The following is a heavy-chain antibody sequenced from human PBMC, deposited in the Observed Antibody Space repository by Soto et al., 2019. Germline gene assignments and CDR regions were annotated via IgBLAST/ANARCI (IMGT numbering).Heavy chain of an antibody. J-gene: IGHJ6*02. Sequence: PGGSLRLSCAASGFTFSSYDMHWVRQATGKGLEWVSAIGTAGDTYYPGSVKGRFTISRENAKNSLYLQMNSLRAEDTAVYYCARSGYSGYDFRYYYGMDVRGQGTTVTVSS. CDR1: GFTFSSYD. CDR2: IGTAGDT. V-gene: IGHV3-13*01. D-gene: IGHD5-12*01. CDR3: ARSGYSGYDFRYYYGMDV.